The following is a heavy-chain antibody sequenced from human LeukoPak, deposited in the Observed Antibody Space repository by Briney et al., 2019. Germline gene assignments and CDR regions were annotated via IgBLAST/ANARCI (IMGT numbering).Heavy chain of an antibody. J-gene: IGHJ1*01. V-gene: IGHV1-46*01. CDR1: GYTFINYY. Sequence: GASVKVFCKASGYTFINYYMHWVRQAPGQGLEWMGIINPSGGSTSYAQKFQGRVTMTRDTSTSTVYMELSSLRSEDTAVYYCARDESTSILWWWGQGTLVTVSS. CDR3: ARDESTSILWW. CDR2: INPSGGST. D-gene: IGHD2-21*01.